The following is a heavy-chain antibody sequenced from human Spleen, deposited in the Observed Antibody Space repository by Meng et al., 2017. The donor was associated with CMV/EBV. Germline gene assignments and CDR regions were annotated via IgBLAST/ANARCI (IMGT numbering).Heavy chain of an antibody. Sequence: GESLKISCEASGFTFSNYWMSWVRQAPGKGLEWVANIKQDESETYYVDSVKGRFTISRDNSKNTLYLQMNSLRAEDTAVYYCARDVKAPGLYGMDVWGQGTTVTVSS. CDR1: GFTFSNYW. V-gene: IGHV3-7*03. J-gene: IGHJ6*02. D-gene: IGHD5-12*01. CDR3: ARDVKAPGLYGMDV. CDR2: IKQDESET.